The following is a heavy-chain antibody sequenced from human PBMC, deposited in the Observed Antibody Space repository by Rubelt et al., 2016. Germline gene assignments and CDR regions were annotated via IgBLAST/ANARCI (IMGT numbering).Heavy chain of an antibody. CDR2: IYSSGST. CDR3: ARDRTPSGYDSGMDV. J-gene: IGHJ6*02. Sequence: GLEWIGYIYSSGSTNYNASLKSRVTISIDRSKNKFSLNLRSVTAADTAVYYCARDRTPSGYDSGMDVWGQGTTVTVSS. V-gene: IGHV4-59*01. D-gene: IGHD5-12*01.